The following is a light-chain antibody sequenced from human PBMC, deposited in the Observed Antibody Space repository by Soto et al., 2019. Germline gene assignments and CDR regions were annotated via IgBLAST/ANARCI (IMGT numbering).Light chain of an antibody. CDR3: IQPLQSWT. Sequence: DIVMTQSPLSLPVTPGEPASISCRSSQSLLHSNGYNYLDWYLQKPGQSPQLLIYLGSNRASGVTDRFSGSGSGTDFTLKISRVEAEDVGVYYCIQPLQSWTFGQGTKVEIK. CDR1: QSLLHSNGYNY. J-gene: IGKJ1*01. CDR2: LGS. V-gene: IGKV2-28*01.